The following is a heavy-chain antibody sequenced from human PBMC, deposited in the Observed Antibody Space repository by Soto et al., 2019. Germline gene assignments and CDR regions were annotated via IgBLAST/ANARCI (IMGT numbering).Heavy chain of an antibody. J-gene: IGHJ6*02. CDR1: GVTFSSYA. CDR2: IIPIFGTA. CDR3: AVDQYSGNVIKLLYYYGMDV. D-gene: IGHD5-12*01. V-gene: IGHV1-69*12. Sequence: QVQLVQSGAEVKKPGSSVKVSCKASGVTFSSYAISWVRQAPGQGLEWMGGIIPIFGTANYAKKFQGRVTITADESTSTAYMELSSLRSEDTALYYCAVDQYSGNVIKLLYYYGMDVWGQGTTVTVSS.